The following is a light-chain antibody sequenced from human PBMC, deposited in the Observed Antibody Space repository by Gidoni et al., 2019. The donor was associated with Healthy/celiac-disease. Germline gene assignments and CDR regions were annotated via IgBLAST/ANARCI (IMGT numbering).Light chain of an antibody. CDR1: QSVSSSY. Sequence: EIVFTQSPGTLSLSPGERATLSCRASQSVSSSYLAWYQQKPGQAPRLLIYGASSRATGIPDRFSGSGSGTDFTLTISRLEPEDFAVYYCQQYGSSPCTFXQXTKLEIK. CDR2: GAS. J-gene: IGKJ2*02. V-gene: IGKV3-20*01. CDR3: QQYGSSPCT.